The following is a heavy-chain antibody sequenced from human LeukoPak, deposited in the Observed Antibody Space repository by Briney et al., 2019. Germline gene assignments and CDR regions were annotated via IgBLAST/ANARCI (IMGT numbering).Heavy chain of an antibody. D-gene: IGHD6-19*01. Sequence: GGSLRLSCAASGFTFSSYAMHWVRQAPGKGLEWVAVISYDGSNKYYADSVKGRFTISRDNSKNTLYLQMNSLRAEDTAVYYCARETGGAYSSGWTIYYGMDVWGQGTTVTVSS. J-gene: IGHJ6*02. CDR2: ISYDGSNK. V-gene: IGHV3-30-3*01. CDR3: ARETGGAYSSGWTIYYGMDV. CDR1: GFTFSSYA.